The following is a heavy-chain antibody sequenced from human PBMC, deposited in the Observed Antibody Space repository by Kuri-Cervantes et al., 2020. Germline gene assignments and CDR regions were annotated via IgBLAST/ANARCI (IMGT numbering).Heavy chain of an antibody. CDR3: AREGSGGRTQVDY. Sequence: GGSLRLSCAASGFTFSKYSMNWVRQAPGKGLEWVSYISSSSSTIYYADSVKGRFTISRDDAKNSLYLQMKSLRDEDTAVYYCAREGSGGRTQVDYWGQGTLVTVSS. V-gene: IGHV3-48*02. CDR1: GFTFSKYS. CDR2: ISSSSSTI. J-gene: IGHJ4*02. D-gene: IGHD2-15*01.